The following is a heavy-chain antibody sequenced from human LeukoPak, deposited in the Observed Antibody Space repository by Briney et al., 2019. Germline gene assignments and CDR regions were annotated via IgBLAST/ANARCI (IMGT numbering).Heavy chain of an antibody. D-gene: IGHD3-22*01. CDR2: IIPIFDTA. CDR3: ARYYDSSGYPEMGYYGMDV. J-gene: IGHJ6*02. CDR1: GGTFSSYA. Sequence: ASVTVSCTASGGTFSSYAISWVRQAPGQGLEWMGGIIPIFDTANYAQKFQGRVTITADESTSTAYMELSSLRSEDTAVYYCARYYDSSGYPEMGYYGMDVWGQGTTVTVSS. V-gene: IGHV1-69*13.